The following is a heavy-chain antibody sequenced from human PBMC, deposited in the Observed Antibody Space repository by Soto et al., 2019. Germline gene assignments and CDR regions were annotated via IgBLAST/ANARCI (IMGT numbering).Heavy chain of an antibody. CDR1: GGNPSNSA. Sequence: QVHLLMQSGAEVKKPGSSVKVSCKASGGNPSNSAISWVRQAPGQGLEWMGGIIPVFGIISYAQNFQGRVTITADESTSTADMELSSLRVEDTAVYFCAGGRIVVAGSSAYYGMDVWCQGTAVTGSS. V-gene: IGHV1-69*01. D-gene: IGHD6-19*01. CDR2: IIPVFGII. CDR3: AGGRIVVAGSSAYYGMDV. J-gene: IGHJ6*02.